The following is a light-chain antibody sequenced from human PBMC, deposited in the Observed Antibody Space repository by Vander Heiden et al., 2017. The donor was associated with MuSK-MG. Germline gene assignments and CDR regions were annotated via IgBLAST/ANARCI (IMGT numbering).Light chain of an antibody. CDR1: QSGSSD. CDR3: QQDNKWPRT. Sequence: VLTQSPATLCVSQGESAALSSRARQSGSSDLAWHQQKPGQAPRLLLSGPSTRATGIQARFSGSGSGTEITHTISGLQSEELAVYYCQQDNKWPRTFGQGTKVEIK. CDR2: GPS. V-gene: IGKV3-15*01. J-gene: IGKJ1*01.